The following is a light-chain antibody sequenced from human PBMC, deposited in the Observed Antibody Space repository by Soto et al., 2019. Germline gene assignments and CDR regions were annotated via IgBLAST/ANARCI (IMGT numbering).Light chain of an antibody. CDR2: GAS. V-gene: IGKV3-20*01. J-gene: IGKJ2*01. CDR1: QSVSSSY. CDR3: QQYGSSPPVT. Sequence: EIVLTQSPGTLSLSPGERATLSCRASQSVSSSYLAWYQHQPGQAPRLLIYGASSRATAIPDRFSGSGSGTVFTLTISRLEPEDFAVYYCQQYGSSPPVTFGQGTKLEIK.